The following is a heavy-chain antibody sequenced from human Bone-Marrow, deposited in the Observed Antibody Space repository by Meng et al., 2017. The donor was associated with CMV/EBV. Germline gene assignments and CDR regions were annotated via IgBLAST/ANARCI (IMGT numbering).Heavy chain of an antibody. CDR1: GFTFDDYG. V-gene: IGHV3-7*01. CDR3: ARDHRDYGDYIGYYGMDV. D-gene: IGHD4-17*01. J-gene: IGHJ6*02. Sequence: GESLKISCAASGFTFDDYGMSWVRQAPGKGLEWVANIKQDGSEKYYVDSVKGRFTISRDNAKNSLYLQMNSLRAEDTAVYYCARDHRDYGDYIGYYGMDVWGQGTTVTVSS. CDR2: IKQDGSEK.